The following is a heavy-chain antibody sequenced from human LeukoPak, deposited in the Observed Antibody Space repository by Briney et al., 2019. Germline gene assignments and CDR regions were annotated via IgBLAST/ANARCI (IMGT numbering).Heavy chain of an antibody. Sequence: GASVKVSCKASGYTFTAYYIHWVRQAPGQGLEWMGWINPNSGGTNYAQKFQGRVTMTRDTSISTAYMELSRLRSDDTAVYYCARGRYYGSGSYQNYWGQGTLVTVSS. D-gene: IGHD3-10*01. CDR3: ARGRYYGSGSYQNY. J-gene: IGHJ4*02. V-gene: IGHV1-2*02. CDR2: INPNSGGT. CDR1: GYTFTAYY.